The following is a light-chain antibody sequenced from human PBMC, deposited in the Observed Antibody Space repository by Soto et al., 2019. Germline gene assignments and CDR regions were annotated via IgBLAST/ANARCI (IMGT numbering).Light chain of an antibody. CDR1: SSNIGSNT. V-gene: IGLV1-44*01. CDR3: AAWDDSLNAVV. Sequence: QSVLTQPPSASGTPGQRVTISCSGGSSNIGSNTVNWYQQLPGTAPNLLIYSNNQRPSGVPDRFSGSKSGTSASLAISGLQSEDEADYYCAAWDDSLNAVVCGGGTKLTVL. CDR2: SNN. J-gene: IGLJ2*01.